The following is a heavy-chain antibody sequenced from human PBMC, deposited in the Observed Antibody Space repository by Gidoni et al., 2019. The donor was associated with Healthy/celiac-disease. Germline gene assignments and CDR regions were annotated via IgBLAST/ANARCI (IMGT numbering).Heavy chain of an antibody. CDR1: GFTFDDYA. D-gene: IGHD2-21*01. CDR2: ISWNSGSI. Sequence: EVQLVESGGGLVQPGRSLRLSCAASGFTFDDYAMHWVRQAPGKGREWVSGISWNSGSIGYADSVKGRFTISRDNAKNSLYLQMNSLRAEDMALYYCAKDLSHYLTGGFDPWGQGTLVTVSS. V-gene: IGHV3-9*03. CDR3: AKDLSHYLTGGFDP. J-gene: IGHJ5*02.